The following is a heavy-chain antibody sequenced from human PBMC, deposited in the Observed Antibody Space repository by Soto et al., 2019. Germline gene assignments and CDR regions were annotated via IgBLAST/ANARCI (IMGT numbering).Heavy chain of an antibody. D-gene: IGHD1-1*01. CDR2: KFHSGST. CDR1: GGSIRSDY. CDR3: ARHRNLDTFDD. Sequence: QVQLQESGPGLVKPSETLSLTCTVSGGSIRSDYWSWIRQLPGKGLEWIGYKFHSGSTSTHPSLKSRVTVSIDTSKNQFAMKLSSVTTADTAVYYCARHRNLDTFDDWGQGILVTISS. V-gene: IGHV4-59*01. J-gene: IGHJ4*02.